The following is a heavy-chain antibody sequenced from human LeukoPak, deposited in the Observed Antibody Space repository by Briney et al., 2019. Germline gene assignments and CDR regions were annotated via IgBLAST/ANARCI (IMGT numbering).Heavy chain of an antibody. Sequence: SETLSLTCTVSGGSISSSSYYWGWIRQPPGKGLEWIGSIYYSGSTYYNPSLKSRVTISVDTSKNQFSLKLSSVTAADTAVYYCARVPYCSGGSCYRRDWFDPWGQGTLVTVSS. CDR3: ARVPYCSGGSCYRRDWFDP. J-gene: IGHJ5*02. V-gene: IGHV4-39*07. CDR2: IYYSGST. D-gene: IGHD2-15*01. CDR1: GGSISSSSYY.